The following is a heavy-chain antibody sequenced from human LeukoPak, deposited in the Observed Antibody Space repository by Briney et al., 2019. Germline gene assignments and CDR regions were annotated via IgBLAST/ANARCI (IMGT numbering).Heavy chain of an antibody. J-gene: IGHJ6*02. CDR1: GYTFTSYG. D-gene: IGHD4-23*01. V-gene: IGHV1-18*01. Sequence: ASVKVSCKASGYTFTSYGISWVRQAPGQELEWMGWISAYNGNTNYAQKLQGRVTMTTDTSTSTAYMELRSLRSDDTAVYYCARDGAVVTGVYYYYGMDVWGQGTTVTVSS. CDR3: ARDGAVVTGVYYYYGMDV. CDR2: ISAYNGNT.